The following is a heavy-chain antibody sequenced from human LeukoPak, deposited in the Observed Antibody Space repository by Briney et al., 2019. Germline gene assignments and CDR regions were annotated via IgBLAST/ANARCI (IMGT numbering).Heavy chain of an antibody. D-gene: IGHD6-19*01. Sequence: SETLSLTCTVSGGFSNNYWSWIRQPPGKGLEWIGYMYYSGSTSYTPSLKRRVTISVDTSKSQFPLNLRSVTAADTAVYYCARASGGWYGLFDYWGQGTLVTVSS. J-gene: IGHJ4*02. CDR1: GGFSNNY. CDR2: MYYSGST. CDR3: ARASGGWYGLFDY. V-gene: IGHV4-59*08.